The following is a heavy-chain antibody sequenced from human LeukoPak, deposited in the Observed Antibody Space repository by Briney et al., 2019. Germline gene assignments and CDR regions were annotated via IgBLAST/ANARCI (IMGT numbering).Heavy chain of an antibody. CDR2: INPNSGGT. J-gene: IGHJ4*02. CDR3: ARESVGSFDY. Sequence: VASVKVSCKASGYTFTSYYMRWVRQAPGQGLEWMGGINPNSGGTNYAQKFQGRVTITRDTSISTAYMELSRLRSDATAVYYCARESVGSFDYWGQGTLVTVSS. CDR1: GYTFTSYY. D-gene: IGHD3-10*01. V-gene: IGHV1-2*02.